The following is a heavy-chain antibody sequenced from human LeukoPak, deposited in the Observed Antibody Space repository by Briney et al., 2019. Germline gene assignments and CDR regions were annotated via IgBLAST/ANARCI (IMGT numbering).Heavy chain of an antibody. CDR3: VRGGQVLAYDAVDI. D-gene: IGHD2-15*01. CDR1: GGSISSSSYY. Sequence: PSETLCLTCTASGGSISSSSYYWGWLRQPPGKGLDWTEEIEHSGSTNNNPSLRSPVTISVDTSKNQCSLKMCSVTAVDTAVYYCVRGGQVLAYDAVDIWGEGKMVTVSS. CDR2: IEHSGST. J-gene: IGHJ3*02. V-gene: IGHV4-39*07.